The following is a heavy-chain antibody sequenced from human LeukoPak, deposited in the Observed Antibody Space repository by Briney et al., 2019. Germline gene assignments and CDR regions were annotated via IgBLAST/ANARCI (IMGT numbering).Heavy chain of an antibody. Sequence: SETLSLTCSVSGGSISSHFWTWIRQPPGKGLEWIGYVYYSGNTNYNPSLRSRVTISVDTSKNQFSLKLSSVTAADTAVYYCASHPGWYYGSGSYSPNYFDYWGQGTLVTVSS. CDR2: VYYSGNT. CDR3: ASHPGWYYGSGSYSPNYFDY. CDR1: GGSISSHF. D-gene: IGHD3-10*01. J-gene: IGHJ4*02. V-gene: IGHV4-59*08.